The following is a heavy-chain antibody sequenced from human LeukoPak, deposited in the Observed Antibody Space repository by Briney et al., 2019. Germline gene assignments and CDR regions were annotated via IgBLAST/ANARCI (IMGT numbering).Heavy chain of an antibody. J-gene: IGHJ4*02. CDR1: GFTFSINA. Sequence: GGSLRLSCAASGFTFSINAMSWVRQAPGQGLEWVSAISGSSVATCYADSVKGRLTVSRDNSKNTLYLQLNSLRAEDTAVYFCAKGKGNPYYFDYWGQGALVTVSS. D-gene: IGHD4-23*01. CDR2: ISGSSVAT. V-gene: IGHV3-23*01. CDR3: AKGKGNPYYFDY.